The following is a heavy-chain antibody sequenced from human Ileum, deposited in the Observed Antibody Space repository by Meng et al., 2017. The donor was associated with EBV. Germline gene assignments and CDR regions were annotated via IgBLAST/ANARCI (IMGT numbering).Heavy chain of an antibody. CDR3: ARDLPGGTKGTWLDL. D-gene: IGHD1-14*01. CDR1: GYIFNNYG. V-gene: IGHV1-18*01. Sequence: QVQLVQSGAEVKKPGASAKVSCKASGYIFNNYGVSWVRQAPGQGPEWMGWISAYNGNTNYAQNFQGRFTMTTDTSTSTAYMELRSLRSDDTAVYYCARDLPGGTKGTWLDLWGQGTLVTVSS. J-gene: IGHJ5*02. CDR2: ISAYNGNT.